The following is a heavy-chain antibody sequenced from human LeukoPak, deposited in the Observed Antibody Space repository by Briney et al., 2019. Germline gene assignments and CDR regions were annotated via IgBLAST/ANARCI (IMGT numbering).Heavy chain of an antibody. CDR1: GDSISSYY. D-gene: IGHD4-11*01. Sequence: PSETLSLTCTVSGDSISSYYWSWIRQPAGERVEWIRYIYVTRSTNYNPSLKSRVTISVDTSKNQFSRKLSSVTAADTAVYYCARGTVTTLFDYWGQGTLVTVSS. J-gene: IGHJ4*02. V-gene: IGHV4-59*08. CDR2: IYVTRST. CDR3: ARGTVTTLFDY.